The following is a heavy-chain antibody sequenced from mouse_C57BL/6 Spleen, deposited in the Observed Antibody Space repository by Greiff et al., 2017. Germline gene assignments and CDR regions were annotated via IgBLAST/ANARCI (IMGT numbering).Heavy chain of an antibody. CDR3: ARRSYYYGSGGYFDV. CDR1: GYAFSSSW. Sequence: QVQLQQSGPELVKPGASVKISCKASGYAFSSSWMNWVKQRPGKGLEWIGRIYPGDGDTNYNGKIKGKATLTADKSSSTADMQLSSLTSEDSAVYFCARRSYYYGSGGYFDVWGTGTTVTVSS. J-gene: IGHJ1*03. V-gene: IGHV1-82*01. CDR2: IYPGDGDT. D-gene: IGHD1-1*01.